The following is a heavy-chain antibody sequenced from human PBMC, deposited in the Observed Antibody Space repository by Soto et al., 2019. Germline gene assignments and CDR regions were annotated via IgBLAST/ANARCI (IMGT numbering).Heavy chain of an antibody. Sequence: RLSCAASGFTFSSYAMSWVRQAPGKGLEWVSAISGSGGSTYYADSVKGRFTISRDNSKNTLYLQMNSLRAEDTAVYYCAKALWFGELLYFDYWGQGTLVTVSS. CDR2: ISGSGGST. D-gene: IGHD3-10*01. CDR1: GFTFSSYA. CDR3: AKALWFGELLYFDY. J-gene: IGHJ4*02. V-gene: IGHV3-23*01.